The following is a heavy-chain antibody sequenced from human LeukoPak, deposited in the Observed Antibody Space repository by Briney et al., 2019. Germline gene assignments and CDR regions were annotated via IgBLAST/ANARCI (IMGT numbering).Heavy chain of an antibody. V-gene: IGHV3-33*01. Sequence: GGSLRLSCAASGFTFTSYGMHWVRQAPGKGLDWVALIWDDGNNKYYADSVRGRFTISRDNSKNTLYLQMNSLRAEDTAVYYCARDNGEWRLNWFDHWGQGTLVTVSS. D-gene: IGHD2-8*01. CDR1: GFTFTSYG. J-gene: IGHJ5*02. CDR2: IWDDGNNK. CDR3: ARDNGEWRLNWFDH.